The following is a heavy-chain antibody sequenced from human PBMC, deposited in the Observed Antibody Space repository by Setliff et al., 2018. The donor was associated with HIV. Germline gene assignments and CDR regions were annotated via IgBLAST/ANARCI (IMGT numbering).Heavy chain of an antibody. CDR1: GASIPGYY. CDR3: AGARDDDILTGYYPHYFDY. Sequence: SETLSLTCTVSGASIPGYYWSWIRQPPGKGLEWIGYIYYSGSTNYNPSLKSRVTLSVDTSKNQFSLKLSSVTAADTAAYYCAGARDDDILTGYYPHYFDYWGQGTLVTVSS. V-gene: IGHV4-59*01. CDR2: IYYSGST. D-gene: IGHD3-9*01. J-gene: IGHJ4*02.